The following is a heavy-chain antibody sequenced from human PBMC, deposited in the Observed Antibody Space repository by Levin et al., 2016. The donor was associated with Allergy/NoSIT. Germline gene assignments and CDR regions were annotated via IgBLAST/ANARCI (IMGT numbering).Heavy chain of an antibody. D-gene: IGHD1/OR15-1a*01. Sequence: GESLKISCAASGFIFTDYGMHWVRQAPGVAPEWLAVSWFDGSYTDYADSVKGRFTISRDISKNTLSLQMNNLRPEDTAMYLCARDPNTGRLKYFDSWGQGTLVTVSP. V-gene: IGHV3-33*01. CDR2: SWFDGSYT. J-gene: IGHJ4*02. CDR3: ARDPNTGRLKYFDS. CDR1: GFIFTDYG.